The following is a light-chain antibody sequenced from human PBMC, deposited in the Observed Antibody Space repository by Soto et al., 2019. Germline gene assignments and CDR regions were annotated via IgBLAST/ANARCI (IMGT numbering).Light chain of an antibody. J-gene: IGKJ1*01. CDR1: QSVSAGY. Sequence: EIVFTQSPGTLSLSPGERATLSCRASQSVSAGYFAWYQQKPGQAPRLLIYETSSKTTGTPGRFSGSGSGTDFTLSISSLEPEDFAVYYCQQRTDRPPWTFGQGTKVDIK. V-gene: IGKV3D-20*02. CDR2: ETS. CDR3: QQRTDRPPWT.